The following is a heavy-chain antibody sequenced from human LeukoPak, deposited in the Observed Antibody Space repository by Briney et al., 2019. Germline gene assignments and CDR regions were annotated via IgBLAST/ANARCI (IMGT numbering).Heavy chain of an antibody. CDR1: GFTFSNYE. D-gene: IGHD3-22*01. Sequence: GGSLRLSCAASGFTFSNYEMNWVRQAPGKGLEWISHISNFGDIIHYADSVEGRFTISRDNAKNSLYLQMNSLRAEDTAVYYCAKDRPDYYDSSGYYLRGYFDHWGQGTLVTVSS. CDR2: ISNFGDII. CDR3: AKDRPDYYDSSGYYLRGYFDH. V-gene: IGHV3-48*03. J-gene: IGHJ4*02.